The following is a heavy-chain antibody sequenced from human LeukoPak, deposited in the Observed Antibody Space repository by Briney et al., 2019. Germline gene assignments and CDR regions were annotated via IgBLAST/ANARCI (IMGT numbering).Heavy chain of an antibody. Sequence: ASVKVSCKASGYTFTGYYMHWVRQAPGQGLEWMGRINPNSGGTSYAQKFQGRVTMTRDTSISTAYMELSRLRSDDTAVYYCARDTVGAIAGDAFDIWGQGTMVTVSS. V-gene: IGHV1-2*06. CDR2: INPNSGGT. CDR1: GYTFTGYY. D-gene: IGHD1-26*01. J-gene: IGHJ3*02. CDR3: ARDTVGAIAGDAFDI.